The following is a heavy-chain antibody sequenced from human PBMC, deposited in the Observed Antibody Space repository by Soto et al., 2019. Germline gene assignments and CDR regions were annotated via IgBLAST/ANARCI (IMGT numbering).Heavy chain of an antibody. CDR3: ARDRGGPYYDST. J-gene: IGHJ4*02. CDR2: ISSSGSTI. CDR1: GFSFSDYY. D-gene: IGHD3-3*01. V-gene: IGHV3-11*01. Sequence: QVQLVESGGGLVRPGGSLRLSCAASGFSFSDYYMSWIRQAPGKGLEWVSHISSSGSTIHYADSVKGRFTISRDNAKNSLYLQMNSLRVEDTAVYYCARDRGGPYYDSTWGQGTLVTVSS.